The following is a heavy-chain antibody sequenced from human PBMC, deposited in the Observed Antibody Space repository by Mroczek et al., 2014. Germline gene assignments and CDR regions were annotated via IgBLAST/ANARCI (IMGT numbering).Heavy chain of an antibody. Sequence: VQLVESGPGLVKPSETLSLTCTVSGGSISSSSYYWGWIRQPPGKGLEWIGSIYYSGSTYYNPSLKSRVTISVDTSKNQFSLKLSSVTAADTAVYYCARGPPRSPRYRYCSSTSCYYYYGMDVWGQGTTVTVSS. D-gene: IGHD2-2*01. CDR1: GGSISSSSYY. CDR3: ARGPPRSPRYRYCSSTSCYYYYGMDV. V-gene: IGHV4-39*01. J-gene: IGHJ6*02. CDR2: IYYSGST.